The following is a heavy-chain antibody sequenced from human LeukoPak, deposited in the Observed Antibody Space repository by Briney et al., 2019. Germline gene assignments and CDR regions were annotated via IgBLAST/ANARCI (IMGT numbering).Heavy chain of an antibody. V-gene: IGHV4-38-2*02. CDR1: GYSISSGYY. Sequence: SETLSLTCTVSGYSISSGYYWGWIRPPPGKGLEWIGSIYHSGSTYYNPSLKSRVTISVDTSKNQFSLKLSSVTAADTAVYYCARIDYGDHYYYYYMDVWGKGTTVTVSS. D-gene: IGHD4-17*01. CDR2: IYHSGST. CDR3: ARIDYGDHYYYYYMDV. J-gene: IGHJ6*03.